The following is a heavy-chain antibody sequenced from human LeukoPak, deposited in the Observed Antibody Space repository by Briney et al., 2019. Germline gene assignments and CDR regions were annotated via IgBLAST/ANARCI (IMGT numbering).Heavy chain of an antibody. CDR1: GGSISSSSYY. Sequence: PSETLSLTCTVSGGSISSSSYYWGWIRQPPGKGLEWIGSIYYSGSTNYNPSLKSRVTISVDTSKNQFSLKLSSVTAADTAVYYCARARRHYYYYYYMDVWGKGTTVTVSS. J-gene: IGHJ6*03. CDR2: IYYSGST. CDR3: ARARRHYYYYYYMDV. V-gene: IGHV4-39*07. D-gene: IGHD6-25*01.